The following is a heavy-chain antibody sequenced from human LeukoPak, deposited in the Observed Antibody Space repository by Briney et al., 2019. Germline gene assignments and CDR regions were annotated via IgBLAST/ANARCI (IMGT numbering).Heavy chain of an antibody. CDR2: ISWNSGSR. V-gene: IGHV3-9*01. CDR3: TKDPYGDYAMALSD. D-gene: IGHD4-17*01. Sequence: GGSLRLSCADSGFTFDDYAMHWVRHAPGKGLEWVSGISWNSGSRGYADSVKGRFTISRDNAKNSLYLQMNSLRAEDTALYYCTKDPYGDYAMALSDWGQGTLVSVSS. CDR1: GFTFDDYA. J-gene: IGHJ4*02.